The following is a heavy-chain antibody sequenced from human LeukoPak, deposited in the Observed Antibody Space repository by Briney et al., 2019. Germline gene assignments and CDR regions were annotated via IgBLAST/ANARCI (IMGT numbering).Heavy chain of an antibody. CDR3: ARGGRWLQSLLDY. CDR2: INSDGSST. Sequence: GGSLRLSCAASGFTFSSYWMHWVRQAPGKGPVWVSRINSDGSSTSYADSVKGRFTISRDNAKNTLYLQMNSLRAEDTAVYYCARGGRWLQSLLDYWGQGTLVTVSS. V-gene: IGHV3-74*01. J-gene: IGHJ4*02. D-gene: IGHD5-24*01. CDR1: GFTFSSYW.